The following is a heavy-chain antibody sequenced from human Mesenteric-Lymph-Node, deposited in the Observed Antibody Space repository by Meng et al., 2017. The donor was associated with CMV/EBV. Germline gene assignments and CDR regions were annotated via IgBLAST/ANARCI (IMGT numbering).Heavy chain of an antibody. J-gene: IGHJ4*02. V-gene: IGHV1-2*06. CDR1: GYTFTGYY. CDR3: GRDLVAAALDY. D-gene: IGHD2-2*01. Sequence: CKASGYTFTGYYIHWVRQAPGQGLEWMGRINANSGDTNYAQNFQGRVTMTRDTSSSITYMELRSLRSDDTATYYCGRDLVAAALDYWGQGALVTVSS. CDR2: INANSGDT.